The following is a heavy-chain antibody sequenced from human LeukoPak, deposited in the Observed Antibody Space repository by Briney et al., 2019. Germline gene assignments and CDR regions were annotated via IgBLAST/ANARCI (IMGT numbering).Heavy chain of an antibody. Sequence: SVKVSCKASGGTFSSYAISWVRQAPGQGLEWMGGIIPIFGTANYAQKFQGRVTITADESTSTAYTELSSLRSEDTAVYYCARDNYYDSSGYYYDIDYWGQGTLVTVSS. CDR1: GGTFSSYA. J-gene: IGHJ4*02. CDR2: IIPIFGTA. V-gene: IGHV1-69*13. D-gene: IGHD3-22*01. CDR3: ARDNYYDSSGYYYDIDY.